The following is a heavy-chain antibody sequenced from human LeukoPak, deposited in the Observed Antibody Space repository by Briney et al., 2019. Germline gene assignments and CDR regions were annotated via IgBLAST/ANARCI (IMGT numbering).Heavy chain of an antibody. CDR3: TRDSGTYNWFDP. V-gene: IGHV3-73*01. CDR1: GFTFSGSA. Sequence: GGSLTLSCAASGFTFSGSAIHWVRQSSGKGLEWVGQIDKKDKGYATATAYAASVEGRFTISRDDSINTAYLQMKSLKTEDTALYYCTRDSGTYNWFDPWGQGTLVTVSS. D-gene: IGHD1-26*01. CDR2: IDKKDKGYATAT. J-gene: IGHJ5*02.